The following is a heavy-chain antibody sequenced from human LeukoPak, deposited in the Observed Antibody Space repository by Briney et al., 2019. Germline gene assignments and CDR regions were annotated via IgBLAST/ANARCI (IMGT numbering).Heavy chain of an antibody. J-gene: IGHJ4*02. Sequence: GESLKISCKASGYSFTSYWIAWVRQMPGKGLEWMGIIYPGDSDTRYSPSFQGQVTISADKSTSTAYLQWSSLKASDTAMYYCARHTIMGATKSDFDYWGQGTLVTVSS. CDR1: GYSFTSYW. D-gene: IGHD1-26*01. V-gene: IGHV5-51*01. CDR3: ARHTIMGATKSDFDY. CDR2: IYPGDSDT.